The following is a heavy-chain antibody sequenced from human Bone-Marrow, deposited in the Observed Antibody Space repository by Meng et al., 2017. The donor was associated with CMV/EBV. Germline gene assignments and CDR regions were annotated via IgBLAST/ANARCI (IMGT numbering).Heavy chain of an antibody. CDR1: SISSGDYD. J-gene: IGHJ5*02. CDR2: IYYSGST. CDR3: ARFGVTMVRGVIKGPFDP. D-gene: IGHD3-10*01. V-gene: IGHV4-31*02. Sequence: SISSGDYDWSWSRQHPGKGLEWIGYIYYSGSTYYNPSLKSRVTISVDTSKNQFSLKLSSVTAADTAVYYCARFGVTMVRGVIKGPFDPWGQGTLVTVSS.